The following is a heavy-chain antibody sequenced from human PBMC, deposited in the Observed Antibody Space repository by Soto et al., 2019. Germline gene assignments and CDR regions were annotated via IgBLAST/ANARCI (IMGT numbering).Heavy chain of an antibody. CDR2: IYYSGST. J-gene: IGHJ4*02. D-gene: IGHD2-15*01. Sequence: QVQLQESGPGLVKPSQTLSLTCTVSGGSISSGGYYWSWIRQHPGKGLEWIGYIYYSGSTYYNPSRKSRVTISADTSKNQYSLKLSSVTAADTAVYYCATYCSGGSCYLDYWGQGTRVTVSS. CDR1: GGSISSGGYY. CDR3: ATYCSGGSCYLDY. V-gene: IGHV4-31*03.